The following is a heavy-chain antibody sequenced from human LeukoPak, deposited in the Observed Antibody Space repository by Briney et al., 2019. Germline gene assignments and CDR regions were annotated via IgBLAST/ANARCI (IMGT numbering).Heavy chain of an antibody. D-gene: IGHD1-26*01. J-gene: IGHJ3*02. CDR1: GFTFSSYA. V-gene: IGHV3-23*01. CDR2: ISGSGGST. Sequence: GGSLRLSCAASGFTFSSYAMSWVRQAPGKGLEWVSAISGSGGSTYYADSVKGRFTISRDNSKNTLYLQMNSLRADDTAVYYCANFVGATPDSFDIWGQGTMVTVSS. CDR3: ANFVGATPDSFDI.